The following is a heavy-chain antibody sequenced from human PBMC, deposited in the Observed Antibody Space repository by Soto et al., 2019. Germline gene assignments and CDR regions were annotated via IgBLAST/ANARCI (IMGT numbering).Heavy chain of an antibody. V-gene: IGHV3-30*18. Sequence: GWSLRLSCVASGFTFSNYDFHWFRRTPGKGMEWMAAISSGGTTKNYAESVQGRFFISIDKPRNTVFLHMNSVRDEDTALYYCAKDYLGSSNVFDVWGRGTVATV. D-gene: IGHD2-2*01. CDR2: ISSGGTTK. CDR1: GFTFSNYD. J-gene: IGHJ3*01. CDR3: AKDYLGSSNVFDV.